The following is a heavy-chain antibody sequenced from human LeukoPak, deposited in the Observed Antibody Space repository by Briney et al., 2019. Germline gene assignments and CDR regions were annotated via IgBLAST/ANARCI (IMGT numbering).Heavy chain of an antibody. D-gene: IGHD3-22*01. CDR2: IWYEGSNT. CDR3: ARSDYYDNSGYSKY. Sequence: GRSLSLSCAASGFIFSIYGVQWVRQAPDKGLEWVAVIWYEGSNTYYAESVQGRFTISTDNSKNTLYLQMSSLRADDTAVYYCARSDYYDNSGYSKYWGKGTLVTASS. V-gene: IGHV3-33*01. J-gene: IGHJ4*02. CDR1: GFIFSIYG.